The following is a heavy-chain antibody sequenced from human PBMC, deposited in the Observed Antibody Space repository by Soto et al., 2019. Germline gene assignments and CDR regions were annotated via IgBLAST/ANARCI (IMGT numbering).Heavy chain of an antibody. V-gene: IGHV3-64*02. CDR2: ISDNGGTT. CDR3: ARGPSTVATWLDY. Sequence: EVQLVESGEGLAQPGGSLRLSCAASGFTFSNYAMHWVRQAPGKGLEYVSAISDNGGTTYYADSVKGRFTISRDNSKNTLYIQMGSLRAEDMAVYYCARGPSTVATWLDYWGQGTLVTVSS. D-gene: IGHD4-17*01. J-gene: IGHJ4*02. CDR1: GFTFSNYA.